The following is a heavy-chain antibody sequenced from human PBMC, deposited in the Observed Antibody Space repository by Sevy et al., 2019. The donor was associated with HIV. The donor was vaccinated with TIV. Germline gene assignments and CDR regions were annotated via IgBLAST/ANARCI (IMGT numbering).Heavy chain of an antibody. Sequence: GESLKISCKASGYSFTKYWIGWVRQMPGKGLEWMEIIYPGDSDIRYSPSFPGQVTFSVDKSISTAYLQWSSLKASDTAMYYCARQILGDSSTWYFLDAFDIWGQGTMVTVSS. CDR1: GYSFTKYW. J-gene: IGHJ3*02. D-gene: IGHD2-2*01. V-gene: IGHV5-51*01. CDR3: ARQILGDSSTWYFLDAFDI. CDR2: IYPGDSDI.